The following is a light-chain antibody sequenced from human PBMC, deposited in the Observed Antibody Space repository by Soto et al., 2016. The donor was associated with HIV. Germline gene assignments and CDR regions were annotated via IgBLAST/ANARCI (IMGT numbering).Light chain of an antibody. CDR3: QQYDNYLYT. CDR1: QNIRNW. V-gene: IGKV1-5*03. J-gene: IGKJ2*01. CDR2: KAS. Sequence: DIRMTQSPSTLSASVGDRVTITCRASQNIRNWLAWYQQKPGRAPKLLIFKASALKSGVPSRFSGSGSGTEFTLTTNSLQPDDFATYYCQQYDNYLYTFGQGTKLEI.